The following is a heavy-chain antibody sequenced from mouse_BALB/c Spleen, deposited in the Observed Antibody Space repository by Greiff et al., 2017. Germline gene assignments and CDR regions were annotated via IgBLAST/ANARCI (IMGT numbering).Heavy chain of an antibody. CDR1: GFSLTGYG. CDR2: ICGDGST. CDR3: ARGGLASWYAD. V-gene: IGHV2-6-7*01. D-gene: IGHD2-4*01. Sequence: QVQLQQSGPGLVAPSQSLSITCTVSGFSLTGYGVNWVSQAPGKGLEWLGMICGDGSTDYTTSLKSRLSISKDNSKGEVFLKMNSLQTDDTAGYYGARGGLASWYADWGQGTLVTVTA. J-gene: IGHJ3*01.